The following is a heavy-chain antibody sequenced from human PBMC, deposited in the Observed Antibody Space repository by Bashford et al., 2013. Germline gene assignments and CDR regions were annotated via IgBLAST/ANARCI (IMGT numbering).Heavy chain of an antibody. D-gene: IGHD3-10*01. CDR3: ARVFRHAYYGSGENWFDP. CDR2: ISAYNGNT. J-gene: IGHJ5*02. V-gene: IGHV1-18*01. Sequence: ASVKVSCKASGYTFTSYGISWVRQAPGQGLEWMGWISAYNGNTNYAQKLQGRVTMTTDTSTSTAYMELRSLRSDDTAVYYCARVFRHAYYGSGENWFDPWGQGTLVTVSS. CDR1: GYTFTSYG.